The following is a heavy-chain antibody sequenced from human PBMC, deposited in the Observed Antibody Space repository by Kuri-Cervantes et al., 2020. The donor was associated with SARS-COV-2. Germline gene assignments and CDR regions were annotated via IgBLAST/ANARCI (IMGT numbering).Heavy chain of an antibody. D-gene: IGHD3-10*01. CDR3: ARSGKGNYYYYYMDV. V-gene: IGHV4-39*01. Sequence: SCTVSGGSISSSSYYWGWIRQPPGKGLEWIGSIYYSGSTYYNPSLKSRVTISVDTSKNQFSLKLSSVTAADTAVYYCARSGKGNYYYYYMDVWGKGTTVTVSS. J-gene: IGHJ6*03. CDR2: IYYSGST. CDR1: GGSISSSSYY.